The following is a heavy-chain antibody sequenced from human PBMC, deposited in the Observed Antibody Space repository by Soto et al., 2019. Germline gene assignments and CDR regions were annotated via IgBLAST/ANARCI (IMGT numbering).Heavy chain of an antibody. CDR3: ARGRPATATCDH. D-gene: IGHD2-15*01. CDR2: ISVYNGNT. V-gene: IGHV1-18*01. Sequence: QVQLVQSGAEVKKPGASVKVSCKASGYTFTSYGISWVRQAPGQGLEWMGWISVYNGNTNYAHKLQGRVTLTTDTSTSTAYMDLRGLISDDTAIYYCARGRPATATCDHWGQGTLVTVSS. CDR1: GYTFTSYG. J-gene: IGHJ4*02.